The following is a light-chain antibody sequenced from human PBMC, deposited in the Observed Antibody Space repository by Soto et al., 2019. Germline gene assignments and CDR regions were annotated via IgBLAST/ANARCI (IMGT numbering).Light chain of an antibody. J-gene: IGKJ5*01. CDR3: QQYAFSPRT. CDR1: QSIDSKY. V-gene: IGKV3-20*01. CDR2: GGS. Sequence: EIVLTQSPGTLALSPGERATLSCRASQSIDSKYFSWYQQKPGQAPRLLIYGGSRGATGVPDRFSGAGSGTDFTLTISRLEPEDFAVFYCQQYAFSPRTFGQGTRLQIK.